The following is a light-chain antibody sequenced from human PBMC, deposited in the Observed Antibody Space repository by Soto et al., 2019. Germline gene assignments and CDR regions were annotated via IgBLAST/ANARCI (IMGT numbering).Light chain of an antibody. Sequence: IPMTQSPSTLSASVGDTVTVTCRASQSVSGWLAWYQQKPGEAPKLLIYMASSLESGVPSRFSGSGSGTEFTLTISSLQPDDFATYYCQQYNSYSRTFGQGTKVDIK. CDR2: MAS. V-gene: IGKV1-5*03. CDR3: QQYNSYSRT. CDR1: QSVSGW. J-gene: IGKJ1*01.